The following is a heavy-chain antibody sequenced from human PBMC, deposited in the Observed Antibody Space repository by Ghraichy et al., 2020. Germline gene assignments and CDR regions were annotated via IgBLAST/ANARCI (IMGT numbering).Heavy chain of an antibody. Sequence: SETLSLTCAVYNGPFDSYYWSWIRQPPGKGLEWIGEINHSGSTNYNPSLRSRVTFSVDRSKDQFSLRLNSVTAADTAMYYCARGRKSSQQLVPLPFDYWGKGTLVTVSS. D-gene: IGHD6-13*01. J-gene: IGHJ4*02. CDR3: ARGRKSSQQLVPLPFDY. V-gene: IGHV4-34*01. CDR1: NGPFDSYY. CDR2: INHSGST.